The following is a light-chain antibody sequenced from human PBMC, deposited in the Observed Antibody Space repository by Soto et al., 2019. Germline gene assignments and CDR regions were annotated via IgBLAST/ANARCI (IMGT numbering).Light chain of an antibody. J-gene: IGLJ1*01. CDR2: EVT. V-gene: IGLV2-14*01. CDR1: SGDIGSYNR. Sequence: SALTQPASVSGSPGQSITISCTGTSGDIGSYNRVSWYQQHXGXAPKLIIYEVTDRPSGVSNRFSGSKSGNTASLTISGXQAEDEAEYYCSSYTNIRTXAXVFGTGTKLTVL. CDR3: SSYTNIRTXAXV.